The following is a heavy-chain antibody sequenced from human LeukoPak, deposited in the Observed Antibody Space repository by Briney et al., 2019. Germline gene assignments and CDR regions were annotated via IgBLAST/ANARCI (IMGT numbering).Heavy chain of an antibody. V-gene: IGHV3-30-3*01. CDR3: ASSGSYSTFDY. D-gene: IGHD1-26*01. J-gene: IGHJ4*02. CDR1: GFTFSSYA. Sequence: GGSLRLSCAASGFTFSSYAMHWVRQAPGKGLEWVAVISYDGSNKYYADSVKGRFTISRDNSKNTLYLQINSLRAEDTAVYYCASSGSYSTFDYWGQGTLVTVSS. CDR2: ISYDGSNK.